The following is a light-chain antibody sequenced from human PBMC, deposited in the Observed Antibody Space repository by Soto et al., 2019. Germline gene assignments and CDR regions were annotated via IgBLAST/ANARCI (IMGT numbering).Light chain of an antibody. CDR1: QSVTGSY. CDR2: GAS. Sequence: EIVFTQSPGTLSLSPGERATLSCRASQSVTGSYLAWYQQKPGQAPRLLIYGASSRASGIPDRFSGSGSGTDFTLTISRLEPEDFAVYYCQQYGSSPQVTFGPGTKVDIK. V-gene: IGKV3-20*01. CDR3: QQYGSSPQVT. J-gene: IGKJ3*01.